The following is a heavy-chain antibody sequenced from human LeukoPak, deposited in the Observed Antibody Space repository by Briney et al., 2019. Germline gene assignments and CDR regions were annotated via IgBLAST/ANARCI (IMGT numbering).Heavy chain of an antibody. CDR1: GFTFSSYA. J-gene: IGHJ1*01. D-gene: IGHD2-2*02. CDR3: ARGGYYTLDAEYFQH. V-gene: IGHV3-23*01. CDR2: ISGSGGAT. Sequence: GGSLRLSCAASGFTFSSYAMDWVRQAPGKGLEWVSAISGSGGATYYADSVKGRITISRDSSKNTLYLQMNSLRAEDTAVYYCARGGYYTLDAEYFQHWGQGTLVTVSS.